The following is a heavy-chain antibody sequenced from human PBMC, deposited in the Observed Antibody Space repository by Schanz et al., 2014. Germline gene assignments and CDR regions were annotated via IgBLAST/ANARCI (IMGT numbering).Heavy chain of an antibody. J-gene: IGHJ3*02. V-gene: IGHV1-46*01. D-gene: IGHD6-19*01. Sequence: QVQLVQSGAEVKKPGASVKVSCEASGYTFTSYYIHWFRQAPGQGLEWMGLINPSGGSTSYAQKFQGRVTMTRDTSTSTVYMELSSLRSEDTAVYYCARGLGDERWLDLNEAFDIWGQGTIVTVSS. CDR3: ARGLGDERWLDLNEAFDI. CDR1: GYTFTSYY. CDR2: INPSGGST.